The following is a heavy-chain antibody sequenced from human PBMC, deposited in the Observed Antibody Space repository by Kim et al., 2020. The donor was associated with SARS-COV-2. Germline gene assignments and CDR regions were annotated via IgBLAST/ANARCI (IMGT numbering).Heavy chain of an antibody. CDR2: IYSGGST. V-gene: IGHV3-53*01. J-gene: IGHJ6*02. CDR1: GFTVSSNY. D-gene: IGHD2-15*01. CDR3: ARDPAYCSGGSCYSGGMDV. Sequence: GGSLRLSCAASGFTVSSNYMSWVRQAPGKGLEWVSVIYSGGSTYYADSVKGRFTISRDNSKNTLYLQMNSLRAEDTAVYYCARDPAYCSGGSCYSGGMDVWGQGTTVTVSS.